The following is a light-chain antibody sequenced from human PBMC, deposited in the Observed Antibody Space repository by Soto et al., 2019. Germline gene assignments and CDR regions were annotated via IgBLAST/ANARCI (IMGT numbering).Light chain of an antibody. CDR3: SSYTSSSTHV. Sequence: QSALTQPASVSGSPGQSIAISCTGTSSDVGGYDYVSWYQQLPGKAPKLMIYEVNNRPSGASNRFSGSKSGNTASLTISGLQAEDEADYYCSSYTSSSTHVFGTGTKVTVL. V-gene: IGLV2-14*01. J-gene: IGLJ1*01. CDR2: EVN. CDR1: SSDVGGYDY.